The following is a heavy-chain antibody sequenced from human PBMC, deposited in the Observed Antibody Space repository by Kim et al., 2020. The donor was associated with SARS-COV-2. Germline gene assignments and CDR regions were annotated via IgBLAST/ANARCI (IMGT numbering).Heavy chain of an antibody. CDR1: GGSVSIYY. D-gene: IGHD3-16*01. V-gene: IGHV4-59*02. Sequence: SETLSLTCTVSGGSVSIYYWSWSRQPPGKGPEWIGYVYNSESTTYNPSLKSRVTISLDTSKNQFSLKMSSVTAAGAAVYYCAKDGGLRGCFDPWGQGTLVTV. J-gene: IGHJ5*02. CDR3: AKDGGLRGCFDP. CDR2: VYNSEST.